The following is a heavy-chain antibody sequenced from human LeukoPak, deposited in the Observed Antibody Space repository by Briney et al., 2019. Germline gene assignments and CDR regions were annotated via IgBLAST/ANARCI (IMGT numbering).Heavy chain of an antibody. CDR2: ISDSGGST. J-gene: IGHJ4*02. V-gene: IGHV3-23*01. CDR3: AKRGVVIRVILVGFHKEAYYFDS. CDR1: GITLSNYG. Sequence: GGSLRLSCAVSGITLSNYGMSWVRQAPGKGLEWVAGISDSGGSTNYADSVKGRFTFSRDNPKNTLYLQMNSLRAEDTAVYFCAKRGVVIRVILVGFHKEAYYFDSWGQGALVTASS. D-gene: IGHD3-22*01.